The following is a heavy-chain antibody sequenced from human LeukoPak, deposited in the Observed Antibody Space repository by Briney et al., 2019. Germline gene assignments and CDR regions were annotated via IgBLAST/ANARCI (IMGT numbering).Heavy chain of an antibody. V-gene: IGHV5-51*01. CDR1: GYPLTSYL. CDR3: ARPSGVGAAVDY. D-gene: IGHD1-26*01. J-gene: IGHJ4*02. Sequence: GSLKVSRKGSGYPLTSYLIGLVRQMPGKGLEGMGIIYPGDSDTRYSPSFQGQVTISADKSISTAYLQWSNLKASDTAMYYCARPSGVGAAVDYWGQGTLVTVSS. CDR2: IYPGDSDT.